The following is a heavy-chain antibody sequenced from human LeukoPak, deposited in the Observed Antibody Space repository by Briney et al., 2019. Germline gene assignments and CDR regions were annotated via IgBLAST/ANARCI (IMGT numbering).Heavy chain of an antibody. V-gene: IGHV4-59*01. CDR3: ARDPGIAAAGRGSWHYYYYMDV. Sequence: SETLSLTCTVSGGSISSYYWSWIRQPPGKGLEWIGYIYYSGSTNYNPSLKSRVTISVDTSKNQFSLKLSSVTAADTAVYYCARDPGIAAAGRGSWHYYYYMDVWGKGTTVTVSS. CDR2: IYYSGST. CDR1: GGSISSYY. D-gene: IGHD6-13*01. J-gene: IGHJ6*03.